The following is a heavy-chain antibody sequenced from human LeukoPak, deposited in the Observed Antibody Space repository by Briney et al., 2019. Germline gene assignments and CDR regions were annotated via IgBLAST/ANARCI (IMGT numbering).Heavy chain of an antibody. CDR2: IKQDGSEK. CDR1: GFTFSSYW. D-gene: IGHD3-22*01. Sequence: GGSLRLSCAVSGFTFSSYWMSWVRQAPGKGLEWVANIKQDGSEKYYVDSVKGRFTISRDNAKNSLYLQMNSLRAEDTAVYYCAREKYYYDSSGYGFAFDIWGQGTMVTVSS. J-gene: IGHJ3*02. CDR3: AREKYYYDSSGYGFAFDI. V-gene: IGHV3-7*01.